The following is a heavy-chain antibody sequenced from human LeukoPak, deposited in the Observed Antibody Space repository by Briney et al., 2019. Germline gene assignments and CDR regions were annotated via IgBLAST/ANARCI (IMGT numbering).Heavy chain of an antibody. CDR2: IYHSGST. CDR3: ARGRLYCSGGSCYSCWFDP. D-gene: IGHD2-15*01. J-gene: IGHJ5*02. Sequence: SETLSLICAVSGGSISSGGYSWSWIRQPPGKGLEWIGYIYHSGSTYYNPSLKSRVNISVDRSKNQFSLKLSSVPAADTAVYYCARGRLYCSGGSCYSCWFDPWGQGTLVTVSS. V-gene: IGHV4-30-2*01. CDR1: GGSISSGGYS.